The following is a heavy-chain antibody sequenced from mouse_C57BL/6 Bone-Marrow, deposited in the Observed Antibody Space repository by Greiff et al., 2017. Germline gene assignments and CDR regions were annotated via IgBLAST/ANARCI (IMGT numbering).Heavy chain of an antibody. CDR2: IYPGGGYT. CDR3: ARSGHSTLYAMDY. CDR1: GYTFTNYW. J-gene: IGHJ4*01. V-gene: IGHV1-63*01. D-gene: IGHD2-5*01. Sequence: VKLQQSGAELVRPGTSVKMSCKASGYTFTNYWIGWAKQRPGHGLEWIGDIYPGGGYTNYNEKFKGKATLTADKSSSTAYMQFSSLTSEDSAIYYCARSGHSTLYAMDYWGQGPSVTVSS.